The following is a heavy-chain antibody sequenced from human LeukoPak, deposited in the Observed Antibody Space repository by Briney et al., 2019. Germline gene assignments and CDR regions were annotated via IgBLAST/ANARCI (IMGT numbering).Heavy chain of an antibody. CDR2: ISYDGVNK. Sequence: GGSLRLSCAASGFTFSSYGMHWVPQAPGKGLEWVAVISYDGVNKYYVDSVKGRFTISRDNSKNTLYLQMNSLRVGDTAVYYCARDPYRLGGNCYPAPYYGMDVWGQGTTVTVSS. CDR3: ARDPYRLGGNCYPAPYYGMDV. V-gene: IGHV3-30*03. D-gene: IGHD2-15*01. J-gene: IGHJ6*02. CDR1: GFTFSSYG.